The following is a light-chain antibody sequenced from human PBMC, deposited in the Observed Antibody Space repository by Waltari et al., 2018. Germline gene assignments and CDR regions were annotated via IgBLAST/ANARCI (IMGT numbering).Light chain of an antibody. CDR3: QKYNSYSVT. CDR2: KAS. CDR1: QSIGSW. J-gene: IGKJ3*01. Sequence: DIQMTQSPSTLSASVGDRVTITGRASQSIGSWLAWYQQKPGKAPKLLIYKASTLLSGVPSRFSGSGSGTEFTLNIRSLQPDDFATYYCQKYNSYSVTFGPGTKVDSK. V-gene: IGKV1-5*03.